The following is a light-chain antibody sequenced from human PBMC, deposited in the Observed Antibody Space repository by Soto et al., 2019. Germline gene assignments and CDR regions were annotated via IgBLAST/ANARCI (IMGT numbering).Light chain of an antibody. CDR1: QDVSND. Sequence: DIQMTQSPPSLSASVGDRVTITCRASQDVSNDLGWFQQKPGKAPKRLIFGASNLESGVPSRFSGTGSGTEFILTITNLQPEDFATYYCLLDYAYFWAFGQGTKVEIK. J-gene: IGKJ1*01. CDR2: GAS. CDR3: LLDYAYFWA. V-gene: IGKV1-17*02.